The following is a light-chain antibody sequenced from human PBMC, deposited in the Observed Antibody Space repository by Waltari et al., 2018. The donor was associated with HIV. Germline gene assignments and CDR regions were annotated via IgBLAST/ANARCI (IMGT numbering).Light chain of an antibody. CDR2: WTS. V-gene: IGKV4-1*01. J-gene: IGKJ2*01. CDR1: RSLLHTSNSNDY. CDR3: QQYFSLPPT. Sequence: DIVMSQSPDPLLVSVCERATINCSSSRSLLHTSNSNDYLAGYQEKAGQPPKTLIYWTSGRDSGVPDRFSGGGSGTDFTLAINDVQAEDVALYYCQQYFSLPPTCGQGT.